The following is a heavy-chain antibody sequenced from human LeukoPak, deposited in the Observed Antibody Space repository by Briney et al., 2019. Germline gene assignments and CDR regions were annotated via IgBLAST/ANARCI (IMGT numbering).Heavy chain of an antibody. CDR3: ARPHYGSGSLDS. CDR1: GGSFRGHY. J-gene: IGHJ4*02. Sequence: SETLSLTCAVYGGSFRGHYWTWIRQPPGKGLEWIGEINHSGSTTYNPSLNNRVTISVDTSKNQFSLKLTSVTAADMAVYYCARPHYGSGSLDSWGQGTLVTVSS. V-gene: IGHV4-34*01. D-gene: IGHD3-10*01. CDR2: INHSGST.